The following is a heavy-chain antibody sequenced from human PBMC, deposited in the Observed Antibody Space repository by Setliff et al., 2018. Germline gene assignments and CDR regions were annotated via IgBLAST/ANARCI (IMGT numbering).Heavy chain of an antibody. CDR1: SGSINSGDYY. Sequence: SETLSLTCTVSSGSINSGDYYWSWIRQPPGKGLEWIGYVYHSGSTYYNPSLKSRVTISVDTSKNQFSLKLSSVTAADTAVYYCATYSLLWFGELSRWGQGTLVTVSS. CDR3: ATYSLLWFGELSR. CDR2: VYHSGST. V-gene: IGHV4-30-4*01. J-gene: IGHJ4*02. D-gene: IGHD3-10*01.